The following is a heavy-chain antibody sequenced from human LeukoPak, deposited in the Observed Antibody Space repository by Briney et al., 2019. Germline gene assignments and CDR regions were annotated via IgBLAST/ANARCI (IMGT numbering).Heavy chain of an antibody. V-gene: IGHV1-18*01. CDR1: GYAFTSYG. J-gene: IGHJ4*02. Sequence: ASVKVSCKASGYAFTSYGISWVRQAPGQGLEWMGWISAYNGNTNYAQKLQGRVTMTTDTSTSTACMELRSLRSDDTAVYYCARCRRDYDFWSGYLTFDYWGQGTLVTVSS. CDR2: ISAYNGNT. CDR3: ARCRRDYDFWSGYLTFDY. D-gene: IGHD3-3*01.